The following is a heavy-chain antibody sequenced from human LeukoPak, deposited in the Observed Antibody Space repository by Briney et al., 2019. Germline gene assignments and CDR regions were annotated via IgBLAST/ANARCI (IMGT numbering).Heavy chain of an antibody. CDR2: IIPIFGTA. D-gene: IGHD4-17*01. CDR3: ARVVTTVTYNWFDP. J-gene: IGHJ5*02. V-gene: IGHV1-69*06. CDR1: GGTFSSYA. Sequence: WASVKVSCKASGGTFSSYAISWVRQAPGQGLEWMGGIIPIFGTANYAQKFQGRVTITADKSTSTAYMELSSLRSEDTAVYYCARVVTTVTYNWFDPWGQGTLVTVSS.